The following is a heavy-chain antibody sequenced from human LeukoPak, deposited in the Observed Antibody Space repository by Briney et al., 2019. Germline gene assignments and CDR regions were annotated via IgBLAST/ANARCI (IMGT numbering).Heavy chain of an antibody. V-gene: IGHV3-74*01. J-gene: IGHJ4*02. Sequence: GGSLRLSCEASGFTFSGYWMHWVRQAAGKGLEWVSRINSDGSDSSYADSVKGRFTISRDNAKKMLYLQMDSLRVEDTAVYYCASTQIVGGSLSNNWGQGTLVTVSS. D-gene: IGHD1-26*01. CDR3: ASTQIVGGSLSNN. CDR2: INSDGSDS. CDR1: GFTFSGYW.